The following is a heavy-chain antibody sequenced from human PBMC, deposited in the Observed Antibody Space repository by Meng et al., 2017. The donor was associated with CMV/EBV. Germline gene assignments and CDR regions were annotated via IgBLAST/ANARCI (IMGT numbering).Heavy chain of an antibody. V-gene: IGHV3-48*03. D-gene: IGHD2-2*01. J-gene: IGHJ4*02. CDR1: GFTFGDYA. CDR3: ARGGPGIVVVPAASDY. Sequence: GESLKISCTASGFTFGDYAMSWVRQAPGKGLEWVSYISSSGSTIYYADSVKGRFTISRDNAKNSLYLQMNSLRAEDTAVYYCARGGPGIVVVPAASDYWGQGTLVTVSS. CDR2: ISSSGSTI.